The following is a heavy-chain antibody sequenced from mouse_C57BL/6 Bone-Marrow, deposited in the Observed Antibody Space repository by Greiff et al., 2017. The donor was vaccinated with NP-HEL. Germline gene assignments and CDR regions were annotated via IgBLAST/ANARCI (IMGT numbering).Heavy chain of an antibody. CDR1: GFTFSSYT. CDR2: ISGGGGNT. J-gene: IGHJ3*01. CDR3: ARVGGLRRRAWCAY. D-gene: IGHD2-4*01. V-gene: IGHV5-9*01. Sequence: EVKLVESGGGLVKPGGSLKLSCAASGFTFSSYTMSWVRQTPEKRLEWVATISGGGGNTYYPDSVKGRFTISRDNAKNTLYLQMSSLRSEDTSLYYCARVGGLRRRAWCAYWGQGTLVTVSA.